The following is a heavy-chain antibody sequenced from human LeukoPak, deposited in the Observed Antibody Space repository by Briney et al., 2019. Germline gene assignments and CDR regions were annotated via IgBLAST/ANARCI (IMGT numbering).Heavy chain of an antibody. J-gene: IGHJ4*02. CDR2: FNPSGGGT. CDR1: GYTFTRYY. D-gene: IGHD1-26*01. V-gene: IGHV1-46*01. Sequence: GASVKVSCKASGYTFTRYYIHWVRQAPGQGLEWMGIFNPSGGGTSYTQKFQGRVTMTGDTSTTTVYMELSSLRSEDTAVYYCARGPYRYFDYWGQGTLVTVSS. CDR3: ARGPYRYFDY.